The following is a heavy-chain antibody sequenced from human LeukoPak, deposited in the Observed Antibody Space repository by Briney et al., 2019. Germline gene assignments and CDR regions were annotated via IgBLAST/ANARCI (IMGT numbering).Heavy chain of an antibody. D-gene: IGHD2-15*01. CDR2: IKEDGSET. J-gene: IGHJ4*02. CDR3: ARDSRPRGGSCFDN. Sequence: PGGTLRLSCVTSGFTFSDHWMSWVRQTPEKGLEWVANIKEDGSETYYVDSVRGRFTISRDDAAKSVDLQMNNLRAEDTALYYCARDSRPRGGSCFDNWGQGTLVTVSS. CDR1: GFTFSDHW. V-gene: IGHV3-7*01.